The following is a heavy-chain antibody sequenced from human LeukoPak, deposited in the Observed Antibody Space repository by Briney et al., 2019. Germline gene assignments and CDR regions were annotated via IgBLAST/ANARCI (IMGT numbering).Heavy chain of an antibody. CDR2: INSDGSTT. V-gene: IGHV3-74*01. D-gene: IGHD5-12*01. CDR3: VRAIVYSAYDYLGY. J-gene: IGHJ4*02. CDR1: GFTFRTSW. Sequence: GGSLRLSCAASGFTFRTSWMHWVRQAPGKGLVWVSRINSDGSTTNYADSVKGRFNISRDNAKNPLYLQMNSLRAEDTAVYYCVRAIVYSAYDYLGYWGQGSLVTVSS.